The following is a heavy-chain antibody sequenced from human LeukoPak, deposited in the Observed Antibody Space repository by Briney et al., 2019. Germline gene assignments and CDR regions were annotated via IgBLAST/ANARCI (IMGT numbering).Heavy chain of an antibody. V-gene: IGHV3-30*04. J-gene: IGHJ5*02. CDR1: GFTFSSYA. Sequence: GGSLRLSCAASGFTFSSYAMHWVRQAPGKGLEWVAVISYDGSNKYYADSVKGRFTISRDNSKNTLYLQMNSLRAEDTAVYYCAVIGGAGTPNWFDPWGQGTLVTVSS. CDR3: AVIGGAGTPNWFDP. D-gene: IGHD6-19*01. CDR2: ISYDGSNK.